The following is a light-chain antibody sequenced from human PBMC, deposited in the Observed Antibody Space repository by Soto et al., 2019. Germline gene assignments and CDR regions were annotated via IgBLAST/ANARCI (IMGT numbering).Light chain of an antibody. J-gene: IGLJ2*01. CDR2: DVS. CDR1: SSDVGGQNA. Sequence: QSVLTRPASVSGSPGQSITISCTGTSSDVGGQNAVSWYQQHPGKAPKFMIYDVSKRPSGVSSRFSGSKSGNTASLTISGLQAEDEADYYCCSYAGSSTVVFGGGTKLTVL. CDR3: CSYAGSSTVV. V-gene: IGLV2-23*02.